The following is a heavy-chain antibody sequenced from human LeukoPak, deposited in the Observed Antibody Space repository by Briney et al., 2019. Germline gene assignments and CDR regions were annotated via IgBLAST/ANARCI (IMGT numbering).Heavy chain of an antibody. D-gene: IGHD3-22*01. Sequence: SETLSLTCTVSGGSISSGSYYWSWIRQPAGKGLEWIVRIYTSGSTNYNPSLKSRVTISVDTSKNQFSLKLSSVTAADTSVYYCARSSRDYYDSSGYSFDYWGQGTLVTVSS. CDR1: GGSISSGSYY. J-gene: IGHJ4*02. CDR2: IYTSGST. V-gene: IGHV4-61*02. CDR3: ARSSRDYYDSSGYSFDY.